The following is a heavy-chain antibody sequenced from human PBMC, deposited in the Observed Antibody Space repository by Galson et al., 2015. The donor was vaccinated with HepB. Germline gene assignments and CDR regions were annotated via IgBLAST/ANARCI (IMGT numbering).Heavy chain of an antibody. D-gene: IGHD1-26*01. Sequence: SLRLSCAASGFTFGDYGMSWFRQAPGQGLEWVGFIRSKTYGGTRESAASVRGRFTISRDDSKSIAYLQMNSLITEDTAVYYCTRARFISRWEIDYWGQGTLVTVSS. V-gene: IGHV3-49*03. CDR1: GFTFGDYG. J-gene: IGHJ4*02. CDR3: TRARFISRWEIDY. CDR2: IRSKTYGGTR.